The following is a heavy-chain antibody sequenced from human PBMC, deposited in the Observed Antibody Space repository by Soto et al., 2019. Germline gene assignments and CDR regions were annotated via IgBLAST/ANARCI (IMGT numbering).Heavy chain of an antibody. D-gene: IGHD3-10*01. Sequence: ASVKVSCKAAGYTITGYYVHCGRQAPGQGLEWMGWINPNSGGTNYAQKFQGWVTMTRDTSISTAYMELSRLRSDDTAVYYCAREDYYGSGSSLDYWGQGTLVTVSS. CDR1: GYTITGYY. J-gene: IGHJ4*02. CDR3: AREDYYGSGSSLDY. V-gene: IGHV1-2*04. CDR2: INPNSGGT.